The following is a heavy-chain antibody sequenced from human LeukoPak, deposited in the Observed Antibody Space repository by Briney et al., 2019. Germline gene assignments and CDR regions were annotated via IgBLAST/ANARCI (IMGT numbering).Heavy chain of an antibody. CDR3: ARDPVAGTTTFDY. CDR2: IKQDGSEK. D-gene: IGHD1-7*01. CDR1: GFTFSSYW. Sequence: GGSLRLSCAASGFTFSSYWMSWGRQAPGKGVEGVANIKQDGSEKYYVDSVKGRFTISRDNAKNSLYLQMNSLRAEDTAVYYCARDPVAGTTTFDYWGQGPLVTVSS. J-gene: IGHJ4*02. V-gene: IGHV3-7*01.